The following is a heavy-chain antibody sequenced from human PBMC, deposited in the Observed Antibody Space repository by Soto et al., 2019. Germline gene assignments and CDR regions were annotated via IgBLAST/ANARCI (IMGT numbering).Heavy chain of an antibody. Sequence: SVKVSCKASGGTFSSYAISWARQAPGQGLEWMGGIIPIFGTANYAQKFQGRVTITADESTSTAYMELSSLRSEDTAVYYCARGGGGYYYGSGSYNAFDIWGQGTMATVSS. CDR1: GGTFSSYA. CDR3: ARGGGGYYYGSGSYNAFDI. CDR2: IIPIFGTA. D-gene: IGHD3-10*01. V-gene: IGHV1-69*13. J-gene: IGHJ3*02.